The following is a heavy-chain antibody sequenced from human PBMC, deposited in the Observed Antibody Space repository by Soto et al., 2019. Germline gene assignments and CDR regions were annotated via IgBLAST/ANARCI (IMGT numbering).Heavy chain of an antibody. CDR1: GFTFSSYS. J-gene: IGHJ4*02. CDR2: ISSSSSTI. Sequence: EVQLVESGGGLVQPGGSLRLSCAASGFTFSSYSMNWVRQATEKELEWVSYISSSSSTIYYAHSVKGRFTISRDNAKNSLYLQMNSLRDEDTAVYYCARYGFDSSGYRDYFYYLGQGTLVTVSS. V-gene: IGHV3-48*02. D-gene: IGHD3-22*01. CDR3: ARYGFDSSGYRDYFYY.